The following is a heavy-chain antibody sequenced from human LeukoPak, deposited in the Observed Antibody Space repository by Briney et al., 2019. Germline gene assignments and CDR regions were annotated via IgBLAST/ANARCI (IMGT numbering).Heavy chain of an antibody. Sequence: SETLSLTCTVSGGSISSYYWSWIRQPPGKGLEWIGYIYYSGSTNYNPSLKSRVTISVDTSKNQFSLKLSSVTAADTAVYYCARVYYDSIFYYYYYMDVWGKGTTVTVSS. D-gene: IGHD3-3*01. CDR3: ARVYYDSIFYYYYYMDV. V-gene: IGHV4-59*01. CDR1: GGSISSYY. J-gene: IGHJ6*03. CDR2: IYYSGST.